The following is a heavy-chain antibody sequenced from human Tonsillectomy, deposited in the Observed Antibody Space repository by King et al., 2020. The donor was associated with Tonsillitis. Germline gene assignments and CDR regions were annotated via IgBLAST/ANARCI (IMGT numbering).Heavy chain of an antibody. D-gene: IGHD1-26*01. Sequence: VQLVESGGGLVQPGGSLRLSCAASGFPFNNYAMSWVRQPPGKGLEWGSAISGSGGSTYYADSVKGRFTISRDNSKNTQYLQMNSLRVEDTAVYYCAKELGDEVGDGFDIWGQGTMVTVSS. J-gene: IGHJ3*02. V-gene: IGHV3-23*04. CDR2: ISGSGGST. CDR1: GFPFNNYA. CDR3: AKELGDEVGDGFDI.